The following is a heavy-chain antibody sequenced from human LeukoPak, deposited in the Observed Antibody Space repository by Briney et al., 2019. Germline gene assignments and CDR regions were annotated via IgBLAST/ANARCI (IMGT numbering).Heavy chain of an antibody. D-gene: IGHD3-10*01. CDR2: ISPSSSRM. Sequence: PGGSLTLSCSASGFTSSSYTMNWIRQAPGKGLEWVSSISPSSSRMHYPASVRGRFTITRDNAKNSLYLKMNSLRDEDTAVYYCASRRGFDDWGQGTLVTVSS. CDR3: ASRRGFDD. V-gene: IGHV3-48*02. J-gene: IGHJ4*02. CDR1: GFTSSSYT.